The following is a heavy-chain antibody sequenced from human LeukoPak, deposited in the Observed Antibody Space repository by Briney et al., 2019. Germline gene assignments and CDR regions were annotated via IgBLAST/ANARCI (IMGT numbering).Heavy chain of an antibody. D-gene: IGHD6-19*01. CDR3: ARGIAVAGWFDP. CDR1: SYTFTSYG. J-gene: IGHJ5*02. CDR2: ISAYNGNT. Sequence: ASVKVSCKASSYTFTSYGISWVRQAPGQGLEWMGWISAYNGNTNYAQKLQGRVTMTTDTSTSTVYMELRSLRSDDTAVYYCARGIAVAGWFDPWGQGTLVTVSS. V-gene: IGHV1-18*01.